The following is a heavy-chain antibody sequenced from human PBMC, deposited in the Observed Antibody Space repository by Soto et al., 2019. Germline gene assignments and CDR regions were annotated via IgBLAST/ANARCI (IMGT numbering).Heavy chain of an antibody. V-gene: IGHV3-23*01. D-gene: IGHD2-2*01. CDR1: GFTFSSYA. J-gene: IGHJ4*02. Sequence: PGGSLRLSCAASGFTFSSYAMSWVRQAPGKVLEWVSAISGSGGSTYYADSVKGRFTISRDNSKNTLYLQMNSLRAEDTAVYYCAKVSADCSSTSCSSGNFDYWGQGTLVTVSS. CDR3: AKVSADCSSTSCSSGNFDY. CDR2: ISGSGGST.